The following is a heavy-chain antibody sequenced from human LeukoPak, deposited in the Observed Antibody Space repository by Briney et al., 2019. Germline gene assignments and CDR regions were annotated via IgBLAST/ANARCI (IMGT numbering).Heavy chain of an antibody. J-gene: IGHJ6*02. CDR1: GFTFSSYA. V-gene: IGHV3-23*01. Sequence: GGSLRLSCAASGFTFSSYAMSWVRQAPGKGLEWVSAISGSGGSTYYADSVKGRFTISRDNSKNTLYLQMNSLRAEDTAVCYCAKSPYYYYGMDVWGQGTTVTVSS. CDR2: ISGSGGST. CDR3: AKSPYYYYGMDV.